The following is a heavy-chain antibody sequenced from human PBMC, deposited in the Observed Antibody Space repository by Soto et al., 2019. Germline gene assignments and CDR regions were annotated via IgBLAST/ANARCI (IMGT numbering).Heavy chain of an antibody. CDR3: ARAGSYRYFDY. CDR2: IYYSGST. J-gene: IGHJ4*02. D-gene: IGHD3-10*01. CDR1: GRSVSSGGYY. V-gene: IGHV4-61*08. Sequence: QVQLKESGQGLVKPSENLSLTCSVYGRSVSSGGYYWSWIRQPPGKELEWIGYIYYSGSTDYNPSLKSRVTMSLDKSKNQSSLKLNSVTAADTAVYFCARAGSYRYFDYWGQGTLVTVSS.